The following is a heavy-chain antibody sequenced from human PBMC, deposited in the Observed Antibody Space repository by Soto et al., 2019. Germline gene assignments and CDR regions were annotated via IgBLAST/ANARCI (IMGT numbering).Heavy chain of an antibody. Sequence: QVQLIQFGAEVKKPGASVKVSCRASGYTFTKFHIHWVRQAPGQGLEWMGMIDPSGGVTRDAQRFQGRITMTSDTSTSSVYMELRGLTSEDTAVYYCARDVIGHDHYEPIGYYFDHWGPGTLVTVSS. D-gene: IGHD3-16*01. CDR1: GYTFTKFH. V-gene: IGHV1-46*01. CDR3: ARDVIGHDHYEPIGYYFDH. J-gene: IGHJ4*02. CDR2: IDPSGGVT.